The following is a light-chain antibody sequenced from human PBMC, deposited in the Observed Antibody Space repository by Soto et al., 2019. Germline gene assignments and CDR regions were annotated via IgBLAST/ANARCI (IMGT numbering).Light chain of an antibody. V-gene: IGKV2-28*01. J-gene: IGKJ4*01. CDR2: LAS. CDR3: MQALQTPLT. Sequence: DIVMTQSPLSLPVTPGEPASISCRSSQSLLHSNGYNCLDWYLQKPGQSPQLLIHLASNRASGVPDRFSGSGSGTDFTLKISRLEAEDVGVYYCMQALQTPLTFGGGTKVEIK. CDR1: QSLLHSNGYNC.